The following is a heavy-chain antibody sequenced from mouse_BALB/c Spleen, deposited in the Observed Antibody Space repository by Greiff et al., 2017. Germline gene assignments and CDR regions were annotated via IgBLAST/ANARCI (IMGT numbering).Heavy chain of an antibody. J-gene: IGHJ3*01. CDR3: ASPILAWLAY. Sequence: EVKLMESGGGLVQPGGSLKLSCAASGFTFSSYGMSWVRQTPDKRLELVATINSNGGSTYYPDSVKGRFTISRDNAKNTLYLQMSSLKSEDTAMYYCASPILAWLAYWGQGTLVTVSA. CDR1: GFTFSSYG. V-gene: IGHV5-6-3*01. CDR2: INSNGGST.